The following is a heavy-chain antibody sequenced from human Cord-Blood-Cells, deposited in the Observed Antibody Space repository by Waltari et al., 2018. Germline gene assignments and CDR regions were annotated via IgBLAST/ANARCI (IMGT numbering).Heavy chain of an antibody. CDR3: ARSSSSDAFDI. D-gene: IGHD6-13*01. V-gene: IGHV4-34*01. CDR1: GGSFSAYY. Sequence: QVQLQQWGAGLLKPSETLSLTCAVYGGSFSAYYWSWIRQPPGKGLEWIGEINHSGSTNYNPSLKSRVTISVDTSKNQFSLKLSSVTAADTAVYYCARSSSSDAFDIWGQGTMVTVSS. J-gene: IGHJ3*02. CDR2: INHSGST.